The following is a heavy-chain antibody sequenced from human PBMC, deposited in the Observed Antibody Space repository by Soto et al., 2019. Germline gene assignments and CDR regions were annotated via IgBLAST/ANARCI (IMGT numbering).Heavy chain of an antibody. J-gene: IGHJ6*02. CDR3: AKASATVKSDGMDV. V-gene: IGHV3-23*01. CDR2: ISSGANT. CDR1: GFTFSGYA. Sequence: PGGSLRLSCAASGFTFSGYAMSWVRQAPGKGLECVSSISSGANTYYTDSVRGRFTISRDNSKNSLYLQMSSLRADDTAIYYCAKASATVKSDGMDVWGQGTTVTVSS.